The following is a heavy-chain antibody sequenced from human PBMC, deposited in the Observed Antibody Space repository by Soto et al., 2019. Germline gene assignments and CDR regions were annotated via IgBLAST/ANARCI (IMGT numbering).Heavy chain of an antibody. D-gene: IGHD2-8*01. J-gene: IGHJ5*02. Sequence: QVELVQSRPEVKKPGASVKVSCKASGYSFSNSGFSWMRQAPGQGLEWMGWISTYNGNTNYAQKFQGRLSMTRDTSTTTAFMELTTLRSDDTAVYYCARDEYNNGRNWLNPWGQGTLVTVTS. V-gene: IGHV1-18*01. CDR2: ISTYNGNT. CDR3: ARDEYNNGRNWLNP. CDR1: GYSFSNSG.